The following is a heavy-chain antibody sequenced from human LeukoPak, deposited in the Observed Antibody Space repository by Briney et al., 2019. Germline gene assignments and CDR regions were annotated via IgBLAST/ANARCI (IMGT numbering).Heavy chain of an antibody. Sequence: PSETLSLTCTVSGGSISGGSHHWGWFRQSPGKGLEWIGSLYLSRTTYYNPSLNSRVTISVDTSKNQFSLRLNSVTAADTAVYYCVRHDGRGGATMGSLDSWGQGSLVTVSS. V-gene: IGHV4-39*01. J-gene: IGHJ4*02. CDR2: LYLSRTT. CDR3: VRHDGRGGATMGSLDS. CDR1: GGSISGGSHH. D-gene: IGHD5-12*01.